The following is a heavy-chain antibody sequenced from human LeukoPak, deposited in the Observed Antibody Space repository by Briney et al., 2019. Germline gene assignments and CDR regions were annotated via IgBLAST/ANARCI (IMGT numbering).Heavy chain of an antibody. CDR2: ISAGGGST. J-gene: IGHJ4*02. CDR3: AKAGGWTNYFDY. CDR1: GFTFSSYA. V-gene: IGHV3-23*01. D-gene: IGHD6-19*01. Sequence: LPGGSLRLSCAASGFTFSSYAMTWVRQAPGKGLEWVSAISAGGGSTYYADSVKGRFTISRDNSKNTLYLQLNSLRAEDTAVYYCAKAGGWTNYFDYWGQGTLVTVSS.